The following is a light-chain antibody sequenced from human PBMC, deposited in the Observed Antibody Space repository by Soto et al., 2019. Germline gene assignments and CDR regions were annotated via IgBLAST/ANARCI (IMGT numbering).Light chain of an antibody. CDR1: SSDVGGYNY. CDR2: DVS. J-gene: IGLJ2*01. V-gene: IGLV2-14*01. Sequence: QSALTQPASVSGSPGQSITISCTGTSSDVGGYNYVSWYQQHPGKAPKLMIYDVSNRPSGVSNCFSGSKSGNTASLTISGLQAEDEADYYCRSYTSSSTVVFGGGTKVTVL. CDR3: RSYTSSSTVV.